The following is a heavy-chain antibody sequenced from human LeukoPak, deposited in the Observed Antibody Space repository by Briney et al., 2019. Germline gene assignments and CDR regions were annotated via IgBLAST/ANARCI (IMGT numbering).Heavy chain of an antibody. Sequence: ASVKVSCKASGGTFSSYAISWVRQAPGQGLEWMGGIIPIFGTANYAQKFQGRVTITADESTSTAYMELSSLRSEDTAVYYCASTYYDYLGDFDYWGQGILVTVSS. CDR1: GGTFSSYA. CDR2: IIPIFGTA. V-gene: IGHV1-69*01. CDR3: ASTYYDYLGDFDY. J-gene: IGHJ4*02. D-gene: IGHD3-3*01.